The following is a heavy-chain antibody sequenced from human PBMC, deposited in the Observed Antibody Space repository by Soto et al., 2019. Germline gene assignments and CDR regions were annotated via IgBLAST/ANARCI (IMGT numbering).Heavy chain of an antibody. Sequence: KASETLSLTCTVSGGSISSGGYYWSWIRQHPGKGLEWIGYIYYSGSTYYNPSLKSRVTISVDTSKNQFSLKLSSVTAADTAVYYCARVLFGRTMVRGVITEFDYWGQGTLVTVSS. CDR1: GGSISSGGYY. CDR2: IYYSGST. D-gene: IGHD3-10*01. CDR3: ARVLFGRTMVRGVITEFDY. V-gene: IGHV4-31*03. J-gene: IGHJ4*02.